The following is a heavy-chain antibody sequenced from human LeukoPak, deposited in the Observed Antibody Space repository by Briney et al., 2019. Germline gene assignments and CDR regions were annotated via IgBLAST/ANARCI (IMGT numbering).Heavy chain of an antibody. V-gene: IGHV3-7*03. Sequence: GGSLRLSCVVSGFTFNRCWMNWVRQAPGKGLEWVAHINPDGRDTYYVDSVKGRFTISRDNSKNTLYLQMNSLRAEDTAVYYCAKDQRGSGSYLSYYYYGMDVWGQGTTVTVSS. CDR2: INPDGRDT. CDR3: AKDQRGSGSYLSYYYYGMDV. D-gene: IGHD3-10*01. CDR1: GFTFNRCW. J-gene: IGHJ6*02.